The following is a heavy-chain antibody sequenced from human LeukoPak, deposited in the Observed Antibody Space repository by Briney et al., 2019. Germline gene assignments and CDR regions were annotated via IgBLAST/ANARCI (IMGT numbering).Heavy chain of an antibody. CDR3: ARGRTRPPYDYVWGSYRLDYYFDY. V-gene: IGHV4-34*01. CDR1: GGSFSGYY. Sequence: SETLSLTCAVYGGSFSGYYRSWIRQPPGKGLEWIGEINHSGSTNYNPSLKSRVTISVDTSKNQFSLKLSSVTAADTAVYYCARGRTRPPYDYVWGSYRLDYYFDYWGQGTLVTVSS. D-gene: IGHD3-16*02. J-gene: IGHJ4*02. CDR2: INHSGST.